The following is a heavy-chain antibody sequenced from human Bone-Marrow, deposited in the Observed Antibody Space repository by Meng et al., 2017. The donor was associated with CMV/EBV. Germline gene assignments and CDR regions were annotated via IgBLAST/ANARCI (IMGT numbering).Heavy chain of an antibody. V-gene: IGHV3-43D*03. CDR2: ISWDGDDT. J-gene: IGHJ4*02. D-gene: IGHD3-22*01. CDR1: GFNFDDSA. Sequence: GGSLRLSCAASGFNFDDSAMHWVRQAPGRSLEWVSLISWDGDDTYYAGSVKGRFTISRDNTKDSLFLQMSSLRPEDTALYFCAKDRHYDTRGFYSFSCDSWVQGTLVTVSS. CDR3: AKDRHYDTRGFYSFSCDS.